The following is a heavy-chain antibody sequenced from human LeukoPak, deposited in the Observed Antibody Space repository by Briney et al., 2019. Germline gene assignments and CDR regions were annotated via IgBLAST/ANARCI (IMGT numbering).Heavy chain of an antibody. CDR2: ISWNCGSI. J-gene: IGHJ5*02. CDR1: GFTFDDYA. D-gene: IGHD1-26*01. Sequence: GGSLRLSCAASGFTFDDYAMHWFRQAPEKGLEWVSGISWNCGSIGYADSVKGRFPISRDNARTSLYLQMNSLRAEDMALYYCVKSSGGYSGWFDPWGQGTLVTVSS. CDR3: VKSSGGYSGWFDP. V-gene: IGHV3-9*03.